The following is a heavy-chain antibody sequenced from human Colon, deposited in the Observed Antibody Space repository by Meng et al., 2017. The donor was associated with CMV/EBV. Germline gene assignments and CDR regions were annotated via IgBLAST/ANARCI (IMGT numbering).Heavy chain of an antibody. D-gene: IGHD3-3*01. CDR1: GFTFSSYA. J-gene: IGHJ4*02. V-gene: IGHV3-21*01. CDR3: ARDRNFWSGPYGDY. Sequence: GESLKISCAASGFTFSSYAMSWVRQAPGKGLEWVSSISSSSSYIYYADSVKGRFTTSRDNAKNSLYLQMNSLRAEDTAVYYCARDRNFWSGPYGDYWGQGTLVTVSS. CDR2: ISSSSSYI.